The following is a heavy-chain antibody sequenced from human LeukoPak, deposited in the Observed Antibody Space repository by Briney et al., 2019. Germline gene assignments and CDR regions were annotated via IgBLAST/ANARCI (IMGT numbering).Heavy chain of an antibody. CDR2: ISWNSGSI. CDR1: GFTFDDYA. J-gene: IGHJ5*02. CDR3: AKDPQDGSYYYGSGRPNWFDP. Sequence: PGRSLRLSCAASGFTFDDYAMHWVRQAPGKGLEWVSGISWNSGSIGYADSVKGRFTISRDNAKNSLYLQMNSLRAEDTAVYYCAKDPQDGSYYYGSGRPNWFDPWGQGTLVTVSS. V-gene: IGHV3-9*01. D-gene: IGHD3-10*01.